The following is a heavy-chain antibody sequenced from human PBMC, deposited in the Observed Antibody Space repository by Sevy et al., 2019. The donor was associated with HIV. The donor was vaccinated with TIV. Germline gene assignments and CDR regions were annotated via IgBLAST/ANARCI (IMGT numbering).Heavy chain of an antibody. V-gene: IGHV3-53*01. CDR1: GFTVSSNY. CDR2: IYSGGST. J-gene: IGHJ6*02. CDR3: ARTHYYYGMDV. Sequence: GGCLRLSCAASGFTVSSNYMSWVRQAPGKGLEWVSVIYSGGSTYYADSVKGRFTISRDNSKNTLYLQMNSLRAEDTAVYYCARTHYYYGMDVWGQGTTVTVSS.